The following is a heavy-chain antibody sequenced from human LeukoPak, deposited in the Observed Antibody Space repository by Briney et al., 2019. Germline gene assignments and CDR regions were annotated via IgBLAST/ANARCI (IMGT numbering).Heavy chain of an antibody. D-gene: IGHD5-18*01. CDR1: GGSLSGYY. CDR2: INHSGRT. Sequence: PETLSLTSAVYGGSLSGYYWSWIRPPPGEGRGWNGEINHSGRTNYNPSFKSRVTISVDTSKNLFSLRLRAVTAADTAVYYGARRPLYSYGPNDYWGQGTLVTVSS. J-gene: IGHJ4*02. V-gene: IGHV4-34*01. CDR3: ARRPLYSYGPNDY.